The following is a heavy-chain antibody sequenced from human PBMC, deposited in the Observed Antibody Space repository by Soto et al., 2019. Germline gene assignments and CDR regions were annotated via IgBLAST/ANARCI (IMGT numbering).Heavy chain of an antibody. D-gene: IGHD2-15*01. CDR1: GFTFSSYW. Sequence: GGSLRLSCAASGFTFSSYWMSWVRQAPGKGLEWVANIKQDGSEKYYVDSVKGRFTISRDNAKNSLYLQMNSLRAEDTAVYYCARDRDVVVVAATGWFDPWGQGTLVTVSS. CDR2: IKQDGSEK. CDR3: ARDRDVVVVAATGWFDP. V-gene: IGHV3-7*01. J-gene: IGHJ5*02.